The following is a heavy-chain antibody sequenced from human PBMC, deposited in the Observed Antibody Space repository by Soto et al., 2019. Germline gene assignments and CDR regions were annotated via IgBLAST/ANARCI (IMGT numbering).Heavy chain of an antibody. J-gene: IGHJ6*02. CDR2: IYPGDSDT. CDR3: ARHLAGTDYYYYGMDV. V-gene: IGHV5-51*01. D-gene: IGHD6-13*01. Sequence: PGESLKISCKGSGYSFTSYWIGWVRQMPGKGLEWMGIIYPGDSDTRYSPSFQGQVTISADKSISTAYLQWSSLKASDTAMYYCARHLAGTDYYYYGMDVWGQGTTVTVSS. CDR1: GYSFTSYW.